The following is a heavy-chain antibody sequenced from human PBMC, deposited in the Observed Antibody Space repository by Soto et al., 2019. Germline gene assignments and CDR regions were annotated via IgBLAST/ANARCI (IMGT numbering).Heavy chain of an antibody. CDR1: GGSFSGYY. Sequence: SETLSLTCAVYGGSFSGYYWSWIRQPPGKGLEWIGEINHSGSTNYNPSLKSRVTISVDTSKNQFSLNLSSVTAADTAVYYCARKKPYYYGSGSYWDYYGMDVWGQGTTVTVSS. V-gene: IGHV4-34*01. J-gene: IGHJ6*02. CDR2: INHSGST. CDR3: ARKKPYYYGSGSYWDYYGMDV. D-gene: IGHD3-10*01.